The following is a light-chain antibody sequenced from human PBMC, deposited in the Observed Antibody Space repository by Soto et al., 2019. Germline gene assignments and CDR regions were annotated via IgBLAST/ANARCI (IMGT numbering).Light chain of an antibody. CDR1: SSDVGGYNY. J-gene: IGLJ1*01. CDR2: EVS. Sequence: QSVLTQPPSASGSPGQSVTISCTGTSSDVGGYNYVSWYQQHPGKAPKLMIYEVSKRPSGVPDRFSGSKSGNTASLTVSGLQAEEEADYYCSSYAASNNFYVFGTGTKVTVL. CDR3: SSYAASNNFYV. V-gene: IGLV2-8*01.